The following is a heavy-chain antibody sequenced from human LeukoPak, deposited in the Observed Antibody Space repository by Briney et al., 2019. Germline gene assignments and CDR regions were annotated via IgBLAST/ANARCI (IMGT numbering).Heavy chain of an antibody. D-gene: IGHD3-22*01. CDR3: ARDYSDYYDSSGYDY. J-gene: IGHJ4*02. Sequence: ASVKVSCTASGYTFTGYYMHWVRQAPGQGLEWMGIINPSGGSTSYAQKFQGRVTMTRDTSTSTVYMELSSLRSEDTAVYYCARDYSDYYDSSGYDYWGQGTLVTVSS. CDR1: GYTFTGYY. CDR2: INPSGGST. V-gene: IGHV1-46*01.